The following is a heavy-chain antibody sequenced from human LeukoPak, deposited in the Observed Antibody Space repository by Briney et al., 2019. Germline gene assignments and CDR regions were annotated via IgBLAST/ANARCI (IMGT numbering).Heavy chain of an antibody. Sequence: GGSLRLSCAASGFTFSSYAMSWVRQAPGKGREWVLAISGSGGSTYYADSVKGMFTISRDNSKNTLYLQMNSLRAEDTAVYYCAKSPPGWRLWFGDRSDYWGQGTLVTVSS. CDR2: ISGSGGST. J-gene: IGHJ4*02. CDR1: GFTFSSYA. V-gene: IGHV3-23*01. D-gene: IGHD3-10*01. CDR3: AKSPPGWRLWFGDRSDY.